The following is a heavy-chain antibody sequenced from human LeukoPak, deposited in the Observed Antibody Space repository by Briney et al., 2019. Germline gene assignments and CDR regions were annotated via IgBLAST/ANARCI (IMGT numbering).Heavy chain of an antibody. J-gene: IGHJ4*02. D-gene: IGHD3-22*01. CDR2: IYASGTS. CDR1: GATMHNSY. V-gene: IGHV4-4*07. CDR3: ARDRPLDSDISGVYYNRGLDY. Sequence: PSETLSLTCSVSGATMHNSYWNWLRQSAGKGLEWMGRIYASGTSDYNPALKSRVTMSIDTSMNLFSLNLTSVTAADTAVYFCARDRPLDSDISGVYYNRGLDYWGQGTLVTVSS.